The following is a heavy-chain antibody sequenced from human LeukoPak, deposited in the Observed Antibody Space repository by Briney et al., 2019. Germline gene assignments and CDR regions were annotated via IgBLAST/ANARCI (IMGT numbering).Heavy chain of an antibody. D-gene: IGHD2-2*01. CDR1: GFTFSRYA. Sequence: GGSLRLSCTASGFTFSRYAMNWVRQAPGKGLEWVSYINTDSSDIHYADSVKGRFTISRDNARNTLYLQLSSLRAEDSGVYYCARDTFQPGLIDSWGQGTLVTVSS. V-gene: IGHV3-21*05. CDR2: INTDSSDI. J-gene: IGHJ4*02. CDR3: ARDTFQPGLIDS.